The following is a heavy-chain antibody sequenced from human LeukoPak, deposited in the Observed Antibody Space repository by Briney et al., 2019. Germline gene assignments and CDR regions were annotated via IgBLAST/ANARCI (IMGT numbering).Heavy chain of an antibody. CDR1: GGSFSGYY. V-gene: IGHV4-34*01. CDR3: ARGGGYSYGFGIVATPRPRAYYFDY. CDR2: INHSGST. J-gene: IGHJ4*02. Sequence: SETLSLTCAVYGGSFSGYYWSWIRQPPGKGLEWIGEINHSGSTNYNPSRKSRVTISVDTSKNQFSLKLSSVTAADTAVYYCARGGGYSYGFGIVATPRPRAYYFDYWGQGTLVTVSS. D-gene: IGHD5-12*01.